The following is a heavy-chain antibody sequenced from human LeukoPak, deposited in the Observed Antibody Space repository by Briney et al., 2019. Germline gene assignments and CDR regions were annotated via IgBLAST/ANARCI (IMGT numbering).Heavy chain of an antibody. CDR2: ISTSGSTI. CDR3: VRDETFSA. V-gene: IGHV3-48*03. Sequence: GGSLRLSCAASGFTFSSFEMNWVRQAPGTGLGWVSYISTSGSTIYYADSVKGRFTISRDNANNSLSLHMNGLRVEDTAIYYCVRDETFSAWGQGTLVTVSS. CDR1: GFTFSSFE. J-gene: IGHJ5*02. D-gene: IGHD3-16*01.